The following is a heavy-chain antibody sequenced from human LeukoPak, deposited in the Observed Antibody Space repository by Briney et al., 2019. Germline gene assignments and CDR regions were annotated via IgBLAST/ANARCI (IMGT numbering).Heavy chain of an antibody. Sequence: SETLSLTCTVSGGSISTYYWHWIRQPPGGGLEWLGYIYYSGTTNCNPSLKSRITISLDTSKNQFSLNLRSVTAADTAVYYCARGGGNFDYWGQGTLVTVSS. D-gene: IGHD3-16*01. CDR2: IYYSGTT. CDR1: GGSISTYY. CDR3: ARGGGNFDY. J-gene: IGHJ4*02. V-gene: IGHV4-59*01.